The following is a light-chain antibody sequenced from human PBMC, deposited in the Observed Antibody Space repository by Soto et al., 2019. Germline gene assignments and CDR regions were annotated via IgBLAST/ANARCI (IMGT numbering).Light chain of an antibody. J-gene: IGLJ1*01. Sequence: QSALTQPAPVSGSPGQSITISCTGTSSDVGNYNYVSWYQQYPGRVPKLLIYMVSNRPSGVSNRFSGSKSGNTASLTISGLQAEDEADYFCTSPTPGSLYVFGTGTKVTVL. V-gene: IGLV2-14*01. CDR3: TSPTPGSLYV. CDR2: MVS. CDR1: SSDVGNYNY.